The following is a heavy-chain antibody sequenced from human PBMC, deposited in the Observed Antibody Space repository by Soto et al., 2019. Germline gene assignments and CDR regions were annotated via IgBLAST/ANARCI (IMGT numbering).Heavy chain of an antibody. CDR1: GYTFTSYY. V-gene: IGHV1-46*03. D-gene: IGHD2-15*01. CDR2: INPSGGST. CDR3: ARNIEVAASHYYYYMDV. Sequence: ASVKVSCKASGYTFTSYYMHWVRQAPGQGLEWMGIINPSGGSTSYAQKFQGRVTMTRDTSTSTVYMELSSLRSEDTAVYYCARNIEVAASHYYYYMDVWGKGTTVTVSS. J-gene: IGHJ6*03.